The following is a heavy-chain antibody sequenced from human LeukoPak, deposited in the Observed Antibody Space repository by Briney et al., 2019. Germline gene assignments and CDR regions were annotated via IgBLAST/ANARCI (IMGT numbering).Heavy chain of an antibody. D-gene: IGHD3-22*01. CDR3: ARDAYDSSGYYYSHYYYYYMDV. J-gene: IGHJ6*03. CDR1: GYSISTGYY. V-gene: IGHV4-38-2*02. CDR2: FYHGGST. Sequence: SETLPLTCTVSGYSISTGYYWGWIRQPPGKGLEWIGTFYHGGSTYYNPSLKSRVTISVDTSKNQFSLKLNSVTAADTAVYYCARDAYDSSGYYYSHYYYYYMDVWGKGTTVTISS.